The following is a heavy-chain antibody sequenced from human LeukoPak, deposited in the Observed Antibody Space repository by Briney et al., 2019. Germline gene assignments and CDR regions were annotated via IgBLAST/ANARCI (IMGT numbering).Heavy chain of an antibody. CDR3: ARTLSYYYYMDV. Sequence: SETLSLTCTVSGGSISSYYWSWIRQPPGKGLEWIGYIYYSGSTNYNPSLKSRVTISVDTSKNQFSLKLSSVTAADTAVYYCARTLSYYYYMDVWGKGTTVTVSS. V-gene: IGHV4-59*01. CDR2: IYYSGST. J-gene: IGHJ6*03. CDR1: GGSISSYY.